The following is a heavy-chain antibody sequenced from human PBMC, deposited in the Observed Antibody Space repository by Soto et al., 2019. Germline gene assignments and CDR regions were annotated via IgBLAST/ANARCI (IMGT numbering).Heavy chain of an antibody. D-gene: IGHD3-10*01. V-gene: IGHV3-33*01. CDR3: ARDPNIYGSGSYRGVDP. J-gene: IGHJ5*02. CDR1: GFTFSTYG. CDR2: IWYDGSNK. Sequence: QVQLVESGGGVVQPGRSLRLSCAASGFTFSTYGMHWVRQAPGKGLEWVAVIWYDGSNKYYADSVKGRFTISRDNSNNTLYLQMNSLRAEDTAVYYCARDPNIYGSGSYRGVDPWGQGTLVTVSS.